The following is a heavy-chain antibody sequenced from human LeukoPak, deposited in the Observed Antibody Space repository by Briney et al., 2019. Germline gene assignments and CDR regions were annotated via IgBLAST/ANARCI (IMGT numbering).Heavy chain of an antibody. J-gene: IGHJ6*03. V-gene: IGHV3-30*02. Sequence: GGSLRLSCAASGFTFSSYGMHSVRQAPGKGLEWVALIRYDGSNKYYADSVKGRFTISRDNSKNTLYLQMNSLRAEDTAVYYCAKDGSEYDILTGYYGIGDDYYYMDVWGKGTTVTVSS. CDR3: AKDGSEYDILTGYYGIGDDYYYMDV. CDR2: IRYDGSNK. CDR1: GFTFSSYG. D-gene: IGHD3-9*01.